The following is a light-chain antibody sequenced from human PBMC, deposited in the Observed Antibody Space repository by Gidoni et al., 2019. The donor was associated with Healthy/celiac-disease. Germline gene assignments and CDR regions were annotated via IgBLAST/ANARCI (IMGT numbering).Light chain of an antibody. V-gene: IGKV3-15*01. CDR2: GAS. CDR3: QQYNNWPYS. CDR1: QSVSSN. Sequence: EIVLTHSPATLSVSPGERATLSCRASQSVSSNLAWYQQKPGQAPRPLIYGASTRATGIPARFSGSGSGTEFTLTISSLQSEDFAVYYCQQYNNWPYSFGQGTKLEIK. J-gene: IGKJ2*03.